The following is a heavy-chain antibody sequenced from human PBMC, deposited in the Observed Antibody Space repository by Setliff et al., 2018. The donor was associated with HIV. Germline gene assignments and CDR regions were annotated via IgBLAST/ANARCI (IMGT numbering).Heavy chain of an antibody. CDR2: ISYGSSYI. Sequence: GGSLRLSCVASGFTFRSYCMDWFRQAPGKGLEWVSSISYGSSYIYQSESVRGRFTTSRDDAKKSLYLQMSSLRAEDTAVYYCAKGGANGWYGGYFQHWGQGTLVTVSS. V-gene: IGHV3-21*04. CDR1: GFTFRSYC. D-gene: IGHD6-19*01. J-gene: IGHJ1*01. CDR3: AKGGANGWYGGYFQH.